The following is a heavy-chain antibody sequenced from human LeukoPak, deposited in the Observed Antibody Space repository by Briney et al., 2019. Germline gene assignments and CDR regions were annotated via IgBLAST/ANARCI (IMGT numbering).Heavy chain of an antibody. J-gene: IGHJ4*02. CDR1: GFTFSNAW. CDR2: IKSKTDGGTT. D-gene: IGHD3-10*01. V-gene: IGHV3-15*01. CDR3: TTEGDGSGTFDY. Sequence: GGSLTLSCAASGFTFSNAWMSWVRQAPGKGLEWVGRIKSKTDGGTTDYAAPVKGRFTISRDDSKNTLYLQMNSLKTEDTAVYYCTTEGDGSGTFDYWGQGTLVTVSS.